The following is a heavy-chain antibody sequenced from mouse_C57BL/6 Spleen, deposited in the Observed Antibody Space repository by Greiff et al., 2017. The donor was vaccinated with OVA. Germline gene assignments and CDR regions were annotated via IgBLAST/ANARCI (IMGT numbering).Heavy chain of an antibody. D-gene: IGHD4-1*01. CDR2: IDPSDSYT. V-gene: IGHV1-59*01. J-gene: IGHJ2*01. CDR3: ARGTNWEEGD. CDR1: GYTFTSYW. Sequence: QVQLQQPGAELVRPGTSVKLSCKASGYTFTSYWMHWVKQRPGQGLEWIGVIDPSDSYTNYNQKFKGKATLTVDTSSSTAYMHLSSLTSEDAAVYYCARGTNWEEGDWGQGTTLTVSS.